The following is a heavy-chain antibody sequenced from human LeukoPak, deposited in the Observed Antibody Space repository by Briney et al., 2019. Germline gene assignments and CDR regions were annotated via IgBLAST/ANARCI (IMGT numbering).Heavy chain of an antibody. D-gene: IGHD2-15*01. CDR1: VYTFTSFG. CDR3: TRDHCSGDNCPSFDY. CDR2: IGAYNGDT. Sequence: GASVKVSCKPSVYTFTSFGISWVRQAPGQGLEWMGWIGAYNGDTNYAQRFQGRATMTTDTSTSTAYMDLRSLRSDDTAVYYCTRDHCSGDNCPSFDYWGQGTLVTVSS. V-gene: IGHV1-18*04. J-gene: IGHJ4*02.